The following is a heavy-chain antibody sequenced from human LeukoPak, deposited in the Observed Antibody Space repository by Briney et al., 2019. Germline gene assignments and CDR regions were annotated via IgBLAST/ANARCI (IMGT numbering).Heavy chain of an antibody. V-gene: IGHV4-59*01. CDR2: IYYNGST. J-gene: IGHJ4*02. D-gene: IGHD2-15*01. CDR1: GGSISSYY. CDR3: AREKGPAAFDY. Sequence: PSETLSLTCTVSGGSISSYYWSWIRQPPGKGLEWIGYIYYNGSTNYNPSLKSRVTISVDTSKNQFSLKLSSVTAADTAVYYCAREKGPAAFDYWGQGTLVTVSS.